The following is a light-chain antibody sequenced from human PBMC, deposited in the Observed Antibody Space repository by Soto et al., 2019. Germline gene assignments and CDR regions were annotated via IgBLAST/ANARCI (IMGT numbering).Light chain of an antibody. CDR2: GAS. CDR3: QQYGSSPT. Sequence: EIVLTQSPGTLSLSPGERATLSCRASQSVSSSYLAWYQQKPGQAPRLLIYGASSRATGIPDRFSGSGSGTDFTLTISRLEPEDFAVYYCQQYGSSPTCGQGTKVE. V-gene: IGKV3-20*01. CDR1: QSVSSSY. J-gene: IGKJ1*01.